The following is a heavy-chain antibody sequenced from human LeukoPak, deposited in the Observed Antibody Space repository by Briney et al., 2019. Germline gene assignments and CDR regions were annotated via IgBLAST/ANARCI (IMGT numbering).Heavy chain of an antibody. J-gene: IGHJ6*03. V-gene: IGHV3-23*01. CDR3: AKYPGGFTGIVNYYHMDA. CDR1: GFTFSSYG. CDR2: TSGSGGST. Sequence: GGSLRLSCAASGFTFSSYGMSWVRQATGKGLEWVTATSGSGGSTYYADSVKGRFTISRDNAKNTLFLQMNSLRPEDTALYYCAKYPGGFTGIVNYYHMDAWGKGTTVTVSS. D-gene: IGHD1-26*01.